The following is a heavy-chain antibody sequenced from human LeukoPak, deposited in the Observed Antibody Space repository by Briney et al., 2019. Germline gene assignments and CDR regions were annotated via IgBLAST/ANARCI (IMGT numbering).Heavy chain of an antibody. CDR1: GYTFTSYG. CDR3: ARDIVVVVAATQFDY. Sequence: EASVKVSCKASGYTFTSYGISWVRQAPGQGLEWMGWISAYNGNTNYAQKLQGRVTMTTDTSTSTAYMELRSLRSDDTAVYYCARDIVVVVAATQFDYWGQGTLVTVSS. D-gene: IGHD2-15*01. V-gene: IGHV1-18*01. J-gene: IGHJ4*02. CDR2: ISAYNGNT.